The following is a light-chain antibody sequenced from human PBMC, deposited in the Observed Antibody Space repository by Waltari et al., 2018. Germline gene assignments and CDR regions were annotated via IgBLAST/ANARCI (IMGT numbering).Light chain of an antibody. CDR3: MQGTHFPLT. J-gene: IGKJ4*01. CDR2: KVS. CDR1: QSLLHSNGNAY. V-gene: IGKV2-30*02. Sequence: DVVMTQSPLSLPITPGQPASMTCRSSQSLLHSNGNAYLSWFLQKAGQPPRRLIYKVSNRDSGVPDRFSGNGTGTDFTLKISRVEAEDVGVYYCMQGTHFPLTFGGGTKVEIK.